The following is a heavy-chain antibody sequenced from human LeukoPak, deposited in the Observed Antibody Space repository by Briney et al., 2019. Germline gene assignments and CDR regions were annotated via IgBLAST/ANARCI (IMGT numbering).Heavy chain of an antibody. D-gene: IGHD3-3*01. V-gene: IGHV4-34*01. J-gene: IGHJ5*02. CDR2: INHSGST. Sequence: SETLSLTCAVYGGSFSGYYWSWIRQPPGKGLEWIGEINHSGSTNYNPSLKSRVTISVDTSKNQFSQKLSSVTAADTAVYYCARGGVLRFLEWLPIQYNWFEPWGQGTLVTVSS. CDR1: GGSFSGYY. CDR3: ARGGVLRFLEWLPIQYNWFEP.